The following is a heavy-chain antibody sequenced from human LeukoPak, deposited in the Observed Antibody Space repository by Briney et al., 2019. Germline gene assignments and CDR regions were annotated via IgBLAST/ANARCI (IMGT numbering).Heavy chain of an antibody. CDR2: INPNSGGT. V-gene: IGHV1-2*02. CDR1: GYTFTGYY. D-gene: IGHD6-6*01. CDR3: ARGHSSSSLWCAFDI. J-gene: IGHJ3*02. Sequence: ASVKVSCKASGYTFTGYYMHWVRQAPGQGLEWMGWINPNSGGTNYAQKFQGRVTMTRDTSISTAYMELSRLRSEDTAVYYCARGHSSSSLWCAFDIWGQGTTVTVSS.